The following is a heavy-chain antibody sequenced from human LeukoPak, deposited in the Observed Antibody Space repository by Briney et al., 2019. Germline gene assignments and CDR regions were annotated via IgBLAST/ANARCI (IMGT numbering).Heavy chain of an antibody. CDR2: FYSGGKT. V-gene: IGHV3-53*01. CDR3: AKDKQQLVPAPIDY. D-gene: IGHD6-13*01. CDR1: GFTVSSSY. Sequence: PGGSLRLSCAASGFTVSSSYMSWVRQAPGKGLEWVSVFYSGGKTYYTDSVKGRFTISRDNSKNTLYLQMNSLRAEDTAVYYCAKDKQQLVPAPIDYWGQGTLVTVSS. J-gene: IGHJ4*02.